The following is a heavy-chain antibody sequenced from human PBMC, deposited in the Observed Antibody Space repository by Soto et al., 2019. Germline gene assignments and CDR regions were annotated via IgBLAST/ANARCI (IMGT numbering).Heavy chain of an antibody. CDR3: ARGTGWNYYYYMDV. D-gene: IGHD6-19*01. CDR1: GYTFTSYD. J-gene: IGHJ6*03. CDR2: MNPNSGNT. V-gene: IGHV1-8*01. Sequence: ASVKVSCKASGYTFTSYDINWVRQATGQGLEWMGWMNPNSGNTGYAQKFQGRVTMTRNTSISTAYMELSSLRSEDTAVYYCARGTGWNYYYYMDVWGKGTTVTVPS.